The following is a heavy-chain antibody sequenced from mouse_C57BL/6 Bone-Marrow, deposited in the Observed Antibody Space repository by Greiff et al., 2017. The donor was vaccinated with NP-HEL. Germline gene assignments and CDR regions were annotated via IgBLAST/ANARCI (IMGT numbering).Heavy chain of an antibody. Sequence: QVQLQQSGAELVRPGASVKLSCKASGYTFTDYYINWVKQRPGQGLEWIARIYPGSGNTYYNEKFKGKATLTAEKSSSTAYMQLSSLTSEDSAVYFSARDSFEDWGEGTTLTVSS. CDR3: ARDSFED. CDR2: IYPGSGNT. CDR1: GYTFTDYY. V-gene: IGHV1-76*01. J-gene: IGHJ2*01.